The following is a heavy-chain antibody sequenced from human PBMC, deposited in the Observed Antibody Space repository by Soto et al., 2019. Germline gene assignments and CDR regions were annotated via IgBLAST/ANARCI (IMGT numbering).Heavy chain of an antibody. CDR1: GYTFTSYD. Sequence: ASVKVSCKASGYTFTSYDINWVRQATGQGLEWMGWMNPNSGNTGYAQKFQGRVTMTRNTSISTAYMELSSVTAADTAVYYCARSLGYCISTSCYTGGYYYYYGMDVWGQGTTVTVSS. CDR3: ARSLGYCISTSCYTGGYYYYYGMDV. V-gene: IGHV1-8*01. CDR2: MNPNSGNT. J-gene: IGHJ6*02. D-gene: IGHD2-2*02.